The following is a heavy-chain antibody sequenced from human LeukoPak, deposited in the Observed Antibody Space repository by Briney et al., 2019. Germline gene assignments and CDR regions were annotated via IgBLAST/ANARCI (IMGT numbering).Heavy chain of an antibody. J-gene: IGHJ4*02. Sequence: SETLSLTCTVSGGSIISYYWSWIRQPPGKGLEWIGYISYSGTTNYNPSLKSRVTISVDTSKNQFSLKLSSVTAADTAVYYCARQHWPRGFDYWGQGTLVTVSS. CDR2: ISYSGTT. CDR3: ARQHWPRGFDY. D-gene: IGHD3-10*01. CDR1: GGSIISYY. V-gene: IGHV4-59*08.